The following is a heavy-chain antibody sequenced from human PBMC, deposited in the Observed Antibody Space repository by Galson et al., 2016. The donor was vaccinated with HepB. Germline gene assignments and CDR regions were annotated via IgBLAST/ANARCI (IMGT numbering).Heavy chain of an antibody. D-gene: IGHD3-3*01. J-gene: IGHJ6*02. CDR3: ARVTYYDLLVGRQRNKFYYAMDV. Sequence: QSGAEVKKAGESLRISCRASGYSFPYYWIGWVRQMPGKGLEWMGIIYPGDSEGRYSPSFQGQVTMSVDKSISTAYLQWGSLKASDTARYYCARVTYYDLLVGRQRNKFYYAMDVWGQGTTVTV. CDR2: IYPGDSEG. CDR1: GYSFPYYW. V-gene: IGHV5-51*01.